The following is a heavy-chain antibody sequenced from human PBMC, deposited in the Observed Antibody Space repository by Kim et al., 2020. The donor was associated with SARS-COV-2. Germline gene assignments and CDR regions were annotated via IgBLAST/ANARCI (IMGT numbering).Heavy chain of an antibody. J-gene: IGHJ4*02. D-gene: IGHD3-3*01. Sequence: VKVRFTISRDNANNSLYLQMNSLRAEDTAVYYCASREDFWSGYYGPRDDYWGQGTLVTVSS. CDR3: ASREDFWSGYYGPRDDY. V-gene: IGHV3-21*01.